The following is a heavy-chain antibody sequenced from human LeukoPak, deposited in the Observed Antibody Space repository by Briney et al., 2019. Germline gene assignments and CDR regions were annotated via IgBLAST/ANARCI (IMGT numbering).Heavy chain of an antibody. D-gene: IGHD2-21*02. J-gene: IGHJ4*02. V-gene: IGHV3-48*01. CDR3: ARDRAVGVTDFDY. CDR2: ITGSSSNI. CDR1: GFTFSSYS. Sequence: PGGSLRLSCAASGFTFSSYSMNWVRQAPGKGLEWVSYITGSSSNIYYADSVKGRFTISRDNARNSLYLQMNSLRAEDTAVYYCARDRAVGVTDFDYWGQGTLVTVSS.